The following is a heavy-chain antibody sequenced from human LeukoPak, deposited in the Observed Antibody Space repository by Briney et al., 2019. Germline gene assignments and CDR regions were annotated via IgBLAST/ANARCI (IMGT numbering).Heavy chain of an antibody. CDR1: GYPFINHG. V-gene: IGHV1-69*13. Sequence: GASVKVSCKASGYPFINHGITWVRQAPGQGLEWMGGIIPIFGTANYAQKFQGRVTITADEPTSTAYMELSSLRSEDTAVYYCARNSVGMIDYWGQGTLVTVSS. CDR3: ARNSVGMIDY. J-gene: IGHJ4*02. D-gene: IGHD1-26*01. CDR2: IIPIFGTA.